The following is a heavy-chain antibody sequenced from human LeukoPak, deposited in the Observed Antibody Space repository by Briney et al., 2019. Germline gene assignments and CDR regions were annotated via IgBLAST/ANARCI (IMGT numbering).Heavy chain of an antibody. CDR3: ARVPQLRYMDV. V-gene: IGHV4-34*01. CDR2: INHSGST. J-gene: IGHJ6*03. CDR1: GGSFSGYY. Sequence: SETLSLTCAVYGGSFSGYYWSWIRQPPVKGLEWIGEINHSGSTNYNPSLKSRVTISVDTSKNQFSLKLSSVTAADTAVYYCARVPQLRYMDVWGKGTTVTVSS. D-gene: IGHD1-1*01.